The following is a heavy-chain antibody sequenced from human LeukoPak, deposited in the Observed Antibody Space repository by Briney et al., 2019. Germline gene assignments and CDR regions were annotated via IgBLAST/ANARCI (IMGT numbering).Heavy chain of an antibody. J-gene: IGHJ3*01. V-gene: IGHV3-7*05. CDR3: ASSEGSTGYFSAFDL. CDR1: GFTFSRYW. CDR2: IRQDGSDK. Sequence: GGSLRLSCTASGFTFSRYWMTWVRQGPGKGLEWVANIRQDGSDKYYVDSVKGRFTISRDNAKNSLYLQMNTLRAEDTALYYCASSEGSTGYFSAFDLWGQGTMVTVSS. D-gene: IGHD3-22*01.